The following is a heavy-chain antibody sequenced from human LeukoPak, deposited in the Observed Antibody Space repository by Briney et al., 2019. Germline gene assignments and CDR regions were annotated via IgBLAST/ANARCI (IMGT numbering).Heavy chain of an antibody. V-gene: IGHV3-23*01. D-gene: IGHD6-19*01. CDR2: ISGSGGST. CDR1: GFTFSSYG. CDR3: ARGGKIPLAGPRSPKYFQH. J-gene: IGHJ1*01. Sequence: GGTLRLSCAASGFTFSSYGMSWGRHAPPKGLEWGSAISGSGGSTYYADSVKGRFTISRDNSKNTLSLQMNSLRPADTAVYYCARGGKIPLAGPRSPKYFQHWGQGTLVPVSP.